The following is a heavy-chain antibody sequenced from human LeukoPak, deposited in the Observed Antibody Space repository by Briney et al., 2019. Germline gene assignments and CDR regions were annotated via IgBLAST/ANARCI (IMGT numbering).Heavy chain of an antibody. V-gene: IGHV3-21*01. CDR2: IISSSSYI. CDR1: GFTFSSYS. Sequence: GGSLRLSCAASGFTFSSYSMNWVRQAPGKGLEWVSSIISSSSYIYYADSVKGRFTISRDNAKNSLYLQMNSLRAEDTAVYYCASPYYYDSSGSPADYWGQGTLVTVSS. D-gene: IGHD3-22*01. J-gene: IGHJ4*02. CDR3: ASPYYYDSSGSPADY.